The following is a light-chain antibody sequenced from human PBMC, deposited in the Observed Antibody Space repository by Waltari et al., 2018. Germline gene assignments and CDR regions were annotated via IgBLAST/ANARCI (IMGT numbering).Light chain of an antibody. CDR3: QQRRNWPLT. J-gene: IGKJ4*01. CDR1: QSIHNY. CDR2: DTS. V-gene: IGKV3-11*01. Sequence: DIVLTQSPATLSLSPGERATLSCRASQSIHNYLAWYQQKPGQAPRLRIYDTSNRATGISARFSGSGFGTDFTLTISSLEPEDFAVYYCQQRRNWPLTFGGGTKVEIK.